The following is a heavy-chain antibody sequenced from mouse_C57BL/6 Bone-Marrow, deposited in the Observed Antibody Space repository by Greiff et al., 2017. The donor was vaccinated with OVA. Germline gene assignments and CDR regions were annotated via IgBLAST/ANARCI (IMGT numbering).Heavy chain of an antibody. J-gene: IGHJ1*03. CDR3: ARTPPPFYYYGSSYGYFDV. Sequence: EVKLMESGPELVKPGASVKIPCKASGYTFTDYNMDWVKQSHGKSLEWIGDINPNNGGTIYNQKFKGKATLTVDKSSSTAYMELRSLTSEDTAVYYCARTPPPFYYYGSSYGYFDVWGTGTTVTVSS. CDR2: INPNNGGT. CDR1: GYTFTDYN. D-gene: IGHD1-1*01. V-gene: IGHV1-18*01.